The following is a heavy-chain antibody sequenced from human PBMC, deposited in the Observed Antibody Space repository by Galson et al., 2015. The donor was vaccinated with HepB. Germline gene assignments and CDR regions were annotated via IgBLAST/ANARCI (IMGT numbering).Heavy chain of an antibody. CDR1: GHTFTSYG. Sequence: SVKVSCKASGHTFTSYGISWVRQAPGQGLEWMGWISAYNGNTNYAQKLQGRVTMTTDTSTSTAYMELRSLRSDDTAVYYCARVVLMVYAFDYWGQGTLVTVSS. D-gene: IGHD2-8*01. V-gene: IGHV1-18*01. CDR2: ISAYNGNT. CDR3: ARVVLMVYAFDY. J-gene: IGHJ4*02.